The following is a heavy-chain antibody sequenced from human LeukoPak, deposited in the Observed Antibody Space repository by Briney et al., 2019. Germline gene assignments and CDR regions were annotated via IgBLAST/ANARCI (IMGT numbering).Heavy chain of an antibody. V-gene: IGHV4-59*08. J-gene: IGHJ4*02. Sequence: SETLSLTCTVSGGSISSYYWSWIRQPPGKGLEWIGYIYYSGSTNYNPSLKSRVTISVDTSKNQFSLKLSSVTAADTAVYYCARGGAYCSGGSCYGYWGQGTLVTVSS. CDR1: GGSISSYY. D-gene: IGHD2-15*01. CDR2: IYYSGST. CDR3: ARGGAYCSGGSCYGY.